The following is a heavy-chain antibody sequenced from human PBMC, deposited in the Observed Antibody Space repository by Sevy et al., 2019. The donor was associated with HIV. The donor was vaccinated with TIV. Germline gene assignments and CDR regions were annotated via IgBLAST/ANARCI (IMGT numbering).Heavy chain of an antibody. Sequence: ASVKVSCKASGYTFTSYGISWLRQAPGQGLEWMGWISAYNGNTNYAQKLQGRVTMTTDTSTSTAYMELRSLRSDDTAVYYCAGTPYYYYGMDVWGQGTTVTVSS. D-gene: IGHD1-1*01. CDR1: GYTFTSYG. V-gene: IGHV1-18*04. J-gene: IGHJ6*02. CDR2: ISAYNGNT. CDR3: AGTPYYYYGMDV.